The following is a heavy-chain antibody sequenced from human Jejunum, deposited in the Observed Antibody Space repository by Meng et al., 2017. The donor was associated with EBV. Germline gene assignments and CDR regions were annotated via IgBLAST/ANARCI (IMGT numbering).Heavy chain of an antibody. CDR3: AMSWFGRINRFDP. CDR1: GYTFNSYA. CDR2: IHTDNGGT. Sequence: QVQLGQSGAEVKEPGASVKVSCKASGYTFNSYAIHWVRQAPGQRLEWMGWIHTDNGGTKYSQEFQDRVTITRDTSTETAYMELTSLRSDDTAVYYCAMSWFGRINRFDPWGQGTLVTVSS. D-gene: IGHD3-16*01. J-gene: IGHJ5*02. V-gene: IGHV1-3*04.